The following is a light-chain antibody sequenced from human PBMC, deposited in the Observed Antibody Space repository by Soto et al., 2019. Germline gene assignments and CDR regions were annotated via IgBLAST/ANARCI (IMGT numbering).Light chain of an antibody. CDR3: GADHGSGSNFVLV. CDR2: VGTGGIVG. CDR1: SGYGNYK. V-gene: IGLV9-49*01. Sequence: QLVLTQPPSASASLGASVTLTCTLSSGYGNYKVDWYQQRPGKGPRFVMRVGTGGIVGSKGDGIPDRFSVLGSGLNRYLTIKNIQEEDESDFHCGADHGSGSNFVLVFGGGTKLTVL. J-gene: IGLJ2*01.